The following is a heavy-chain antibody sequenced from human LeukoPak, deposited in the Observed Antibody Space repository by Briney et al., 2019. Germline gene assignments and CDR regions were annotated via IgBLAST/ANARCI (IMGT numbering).Heavy chain of an antibody. D-gene: IGHD3-22*01. Sequence: GGSLRLSCAVSGFTFSTFAMNWVRQAPGKGLEWVSSLSDSAVSSYYADSVKGRFTISRDNSKNTLYLQMNSLRAEDTATYYCAKAPNSSGFPSYFDSWGQGTLVAVSS. V-gene: IGHV3-23*01. CDR2: LSDSAVSS. J-gene: IGHJ4*02. CDR3: AKAPNSSGFPSYFDS. CDR1: GFTFSTFA.